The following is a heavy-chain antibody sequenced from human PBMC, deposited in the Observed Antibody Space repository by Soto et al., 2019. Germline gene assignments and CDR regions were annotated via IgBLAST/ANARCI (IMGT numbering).Heavy chain of an antibody. D-gene: IGHD2-2*02. V-gene: IGHV1-69*01. CDR3: ASGYCSSSSCYREDYYYYGMDV. CDR2: IMPIFGTA. CDR1: GGTFSSYA. J-gene: IGHJ6*02. Sequence: QVQLVQSGAEVKKPGSSVKVSCKASGGTFSSYAINWVRQAPGQGLEWMGGIMPIFGTANYAQKFQDRVTSTADESTSTAYMELSSLRSEDSAVYYWASGYCSSSSCYREDYYYYGMDVWGQGTTVTVSS.